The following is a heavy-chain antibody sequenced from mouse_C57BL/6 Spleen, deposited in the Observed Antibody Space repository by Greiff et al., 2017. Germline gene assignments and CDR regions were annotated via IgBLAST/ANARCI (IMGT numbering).Heavy chain of an antibody. D-gene: IGHD1-1*01. V-gene: IGHV1-82*01. Sequence: VQLQQSGPELVKPGASVTISCKASGYAFSSSWMNWVKQRPGTGLEWLGRIYPGDGATNYNGKFKGKATLTADKSSSTAYMHLSGLSSEDSSVCFYGSTSWASDYWGQGTTLTVSS. CDR3: GSTSWASDY. CDR2: IYPGDGAT. J-gene: IGHJ2*01. CDR1: GYAFSSSW.